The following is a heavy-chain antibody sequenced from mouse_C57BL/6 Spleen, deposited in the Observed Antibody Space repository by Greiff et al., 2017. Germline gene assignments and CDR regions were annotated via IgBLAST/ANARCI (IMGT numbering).Heavy chain of an antibody. J-gene: IGHJ4*01. V-gene: IGHV1-59*01. CDR3: ARDAYSNYVYAMDY. CDR1: GYTFTSYW. D-gene: IGHD2-5*01. CDR2: IDPSDSYT. Sequence: QVQLKQPGAELVRPGTSVKLSCKASGYTFTSYWMHWVKQRPGQGLEWIGVIDPSDSYTNYNQKFKGKATLTVDTSSSTAYMQLSSLTSEDSAVYYCARDAYSNYVYAMDYWGQGTSVTVSS.